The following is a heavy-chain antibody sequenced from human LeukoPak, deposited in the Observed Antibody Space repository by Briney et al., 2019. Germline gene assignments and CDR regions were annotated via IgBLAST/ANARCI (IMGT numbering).Heavy chain of an antibody. Sequence: GGSLRLSCAASGVTFSNYAMSWVRQAPGKGLEWVSGISAGGGSTYYTDSVKGRFTISRDNSKNTMYLQMNSLRAEDTAVYYCAKTTASGSFYFDYWGQGTLVTVPS. D-gene: IGHD2-21*02. CDR3: AKTTASGSFYFDY. CDR1: GVTFSNYA. V-gene: IGHV3-23*01. J-gene: IGHJ4*02. CDR2: ISAGGGST.